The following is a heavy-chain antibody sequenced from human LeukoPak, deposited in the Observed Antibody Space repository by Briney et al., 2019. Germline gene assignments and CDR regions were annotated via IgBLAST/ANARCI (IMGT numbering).Heavy chain of an antibody. J-gene: IGHJ4*02. CDR1: AFTFSDYS. CDR3: ARDRIKSGSYYFDY. D-gene: IGHD1-26*01. Sequence: GGSLRLSCAASAFTFSDYSMNWVRQAPGKGLELVSYISGRSSTIYYADSVKGRFTISRDNAKNSMYLQMNSLRAEDTAVYYCARDRIKSGSYYFDYWGQGTLVTVSS. CDR2: ISGRSSTI. V-gene: IGHV3-48*01.